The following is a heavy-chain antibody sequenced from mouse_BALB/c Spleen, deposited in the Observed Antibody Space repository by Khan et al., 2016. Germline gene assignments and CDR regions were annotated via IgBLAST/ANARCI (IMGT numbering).Heavy chain of an antibody. D-gene: IGHD1-3*01. J-gene: IGHJ2*01. CDR1: GYTFTNYG. Sequence: QIQLVQSGPELKKPGETVKISCKASGYTFTNYGMNWVKQAPGKGLKWMGWINTYTGEPTYTDDFKGRFAFSLETSVSTAYLQILNLKNEDTATFCCARSGDNSDCASWGQGATLTVSS. CDR2: INTYTGEP. V-gene: IGHV9-3-1*01. CDR3: ARSGDNSDCAS.